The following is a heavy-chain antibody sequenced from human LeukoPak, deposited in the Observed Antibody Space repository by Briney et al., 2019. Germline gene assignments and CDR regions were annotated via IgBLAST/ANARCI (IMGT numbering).Heavy chain of an antibody. D-gene: IGHD3-9*01. J-gene: IGHJ3*02. Sequence: SETLSLTCTVSGGSISSGGYYWSWIRQHPGKGLEWIGYIYYSGSTYYNPSLKSRVTISVDTSKNQFSLKLSSVTAADTAVYYCAREKEYYDILTGPGLDAFDIWGQGTMVTVSS. CDR2: IYYSGST. CDR1: GGSISSGGYY. CDR3: AREKEYYDILTGPGLDAFDI. V-gene: IGHV4-31*03.